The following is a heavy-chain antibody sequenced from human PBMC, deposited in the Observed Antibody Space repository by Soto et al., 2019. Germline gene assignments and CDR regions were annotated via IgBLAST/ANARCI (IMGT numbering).Heavy chain of an antibody. J-gene: IGHJ3*01. CDR2: FYYSGTT. Sequence: QVQLQESGPGLVKPLETLSLTCAVSGGSISNYYWSWIRQTPGKRLEWIGYFYYSGTTKYNPSLKSRVTRAEDPSKNQFSLELTSVTAADTAVYYCARQPPGGDDSFDVWGQGTMVTVSS. V-gene: IGHV4-59*08. D-gene: IGHD3-16*01. CDR1: GGSISNYY. CDR3: ARQPPGGDDSFDV.